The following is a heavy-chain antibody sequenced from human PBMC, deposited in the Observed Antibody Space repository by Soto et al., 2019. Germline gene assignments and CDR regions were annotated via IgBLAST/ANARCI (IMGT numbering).Heavy chain of an antibody. CDR2: IIPIFGTA. Sequence: QVQLVQSGAEVKKPGSSVKVSCKASGGTFSSYAISWVRQAPGQGLEWMGGIIPIFGTANYAQKFQGRVTITADESTRTADMEQSSMRSEDKAVYYCARDLGYCSGGSCYSNYYYYGMDVWGQGTTVTVSS. D-gene: IGHD2-15*01. V-gene: IGHV1-69*01. CDR3: ARDLGYCSGGSCYSNYYYYGMDV. CDR1: GGTFSSYA. J-gene: IGHJ6*02.